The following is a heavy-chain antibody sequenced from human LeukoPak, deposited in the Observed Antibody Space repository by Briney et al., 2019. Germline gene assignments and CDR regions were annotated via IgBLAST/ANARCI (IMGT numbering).Heavy chain of an antibody. Sequence: GRSLRLSCAASGFTFSSYAMHWVRQAPGKGLEWVAVISYDGSNKYYADSVKGRFTISRDNSKNTLYLQMNSLRAEDTAVYYCARGYSSSWRSWYFDLWGRGTLVTVSS. D-gene: IGHD6-13*01. CDR1: GFTFSSYA. CDR2: ISYDGSNK. CDR3: ARGYSSSWRSWYFDL. J-gene: IGHJ2*01. V-gene: IGHV3-30-3*01.